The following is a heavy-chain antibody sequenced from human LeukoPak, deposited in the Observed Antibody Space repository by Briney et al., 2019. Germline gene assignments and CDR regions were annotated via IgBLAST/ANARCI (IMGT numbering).Heavy chain of an antibody. CDR1: GGSMRSYY. V-gene: IGHV4-59*01. CDR3: ARGVVPAATSFYYYYYMDV. Sequence: NPSETLSLTCTVSGGSMRSYYWSWIRQPPGKGLEWIGYIYYSGSTNYNPSLKSRVTISVDTSKNQFSLKLSSVTAADTAVYYCARGVVPAATSFYYYYYMDVWGKGTTVTISS. J-gene: IGHJ6*03. CDR2: IYYSGST. D-gene: IGHD2-2*01.